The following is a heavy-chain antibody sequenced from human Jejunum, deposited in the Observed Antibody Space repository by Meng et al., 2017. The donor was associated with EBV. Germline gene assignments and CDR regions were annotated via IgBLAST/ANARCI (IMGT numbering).Heavy chain of an antibody. CDR2: IHTDNGGT. V-gene: IGHV1-3*04. D-gene: IGHD2-15*01. CDR3: VKKGTRLTTHGYHFDY. Sequence: QGQLVQSGADVKEPGASVKVSCKASGYTFNSYAIHWVRQAPGQRLEWMGWIHTDNGGTKYSQEFQDRVTITRDTSASTAYMEISSLRSEDTAVYYCVKKGTRLTTHGYHFDYWGQGTLVTVSS. J-gene: IGHJ4*02. CDR1: GYTFNSYA.